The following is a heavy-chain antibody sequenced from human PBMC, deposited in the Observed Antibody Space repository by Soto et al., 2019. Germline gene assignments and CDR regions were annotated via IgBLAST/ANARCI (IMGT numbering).Heavy chain of an antibody. Sequence: QVQLVQSGAEVKKHGASVKVSCKASGYTFTSNGISWVRQAPGQGLEWMGWISAYNGNTNYAQKLQGRVTMTTDTSTSTAYMELRSLRSDDTAVYYCASFSIAATDPYGMDVWGQGTTVTVSS. CDR3: ASFSIAATDPYGMDV. D-gene: IGHD6-13*01. CDR2: ISAYNGNT. CDR1: GYTFTSNG. J-gene: IGHJ6*02. V-gene: IGHV1-18*01.